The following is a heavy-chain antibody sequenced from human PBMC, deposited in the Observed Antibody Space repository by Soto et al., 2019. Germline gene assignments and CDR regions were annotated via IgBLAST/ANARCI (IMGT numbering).Heavy chain of an antibody. V-gene: IGHV5-10-1*01. D-gene: IGHD6-19*01. CDR2: IDPSDSYT. Sequence: PGESLKISCKGSGYSFTTYWITWVRQMPGKGLEWMGTIDPSDSYTNYSPSFQGHVTISADKSINTGYLQWNSLKASDTAIYYCARAVAGTYYYYGMDGWGQGNTVTVSS. CDR3: ARAVAGTYYYYGMDG. CDR1: GYSFTTYW. J-gene: IGHJ6*02.